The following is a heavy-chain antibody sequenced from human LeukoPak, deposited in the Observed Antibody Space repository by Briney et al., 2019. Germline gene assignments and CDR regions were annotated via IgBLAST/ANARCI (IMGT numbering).Heavy chain of an antibody. Sequence: GESLRLSCAASGFTFSDYWMSWVRQAPGKGLEWVANIKQEGGEKNYVDSVKGRFTISRDNAKNSLYLQMNSLRAEDTAVYYCASYYYGSGSFYFPFRYWGQGTLVTVSS. CDR2: IKQEGGEK. CDR3: ASYYYGSGSFYFPFRY. J-gene: IGHJ4*02. CDR1: GFTFSDYW. V-gene: IGHV3-7*01. D-gene: IGHD3-10*01.